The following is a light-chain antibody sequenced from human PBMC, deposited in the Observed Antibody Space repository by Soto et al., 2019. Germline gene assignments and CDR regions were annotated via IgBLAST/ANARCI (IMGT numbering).Light chain of an antibody. CDR3: QQYGSSPRT. J-gene: IGKJ1*01. CDR2: GAS. CDR1: QTIRSNY. Sequence: IVLTPSPSTLSLSPGERATLSCRASQTIRSNYLAWYQQKPGQAPRLLIYGASGRATGIPDRFSGSGSGTDFTLTISRLEPEDFAVYYCQQYGSSPRTFGQGTKVDIK. V-gene: IGKV3-20*01.